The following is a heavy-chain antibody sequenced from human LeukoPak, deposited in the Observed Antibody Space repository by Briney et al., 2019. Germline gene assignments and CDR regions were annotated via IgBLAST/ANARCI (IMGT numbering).Heavy chain of an antibody. Sequence: ASVNVSCKASGYTFTSYGISWVRQAPGQGLEWMGWISAYNGNTNYAQKLQGRVTMTTDTSTSTAYMELRSLRSDDTAVYYCARDGIQLWLKAADAFDIWGQGTMVTVSS. V-gene: IGHV1-18*01. D-gene: IGHD5-18*01. CDR3: ARDGIQLWLKAADAFDI. CDR1: GYTFTSYG. CDR2: ISAYNGNT. J-gene: IGHJ3*02.